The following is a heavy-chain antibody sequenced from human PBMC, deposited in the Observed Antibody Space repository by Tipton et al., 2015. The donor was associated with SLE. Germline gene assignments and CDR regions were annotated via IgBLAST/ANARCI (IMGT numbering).Heavy chain of an antibody. J-gene: IGHJ2*01. V-gene: IGHV4-61*08. CDR1: GDSINSDGWS. CDR3: ARDVVYWYFDV. Sequence: TLSLTCAVSGDSINSDGWSWTWIRQPPGKGLEWIGYIFNSGTTSYNPALKSRVTMSVDKSKNQFALKLTSVTAADTAVYYCARDVVYWYFDVWGRGTLVTVSS. CDR2: IFNSGTT.